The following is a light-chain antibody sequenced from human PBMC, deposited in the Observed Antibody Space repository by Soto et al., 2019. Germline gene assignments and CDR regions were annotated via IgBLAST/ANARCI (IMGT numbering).Light chain of an antibody. V-gene: IGLV2-18*01. CDR3: SLYISGSTYV. CDR1: SSDVGSYNR. CDR2: EVN. J-gene: IGLJ1*01. Sequence: QSVLTKPPSVSGSPGQSVTISCTGTSSDVGSYNRLSWYQQPPGTAPKPIMSEVNTRPSGVPDRFSGSKSGSTASLTISGLQAEDEADYYCSLYISGSTYVFGTGTKVTVL.